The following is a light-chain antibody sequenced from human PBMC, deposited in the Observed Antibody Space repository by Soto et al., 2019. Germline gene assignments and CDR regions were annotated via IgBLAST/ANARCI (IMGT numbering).Light chain of an antibody. J-gene: IGKJ4*01. CDR3: QQYGSSPT. CDR2: GAS. Sequence: EIVLTQSPGILSLSPGERATLSCRASQSVGSSYLAWYQQKPGQAPRLLIYGASSRATGIPDRFSGSGSGTDFTLTISRLEPEDFAVYYCQQYGSSPTFGGGTKVEIK. V-gene: IGKV3-20*01. CDR1: QSVGSSY.